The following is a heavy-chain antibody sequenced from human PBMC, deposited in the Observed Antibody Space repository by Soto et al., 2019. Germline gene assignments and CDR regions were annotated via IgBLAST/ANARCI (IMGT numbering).Heavy chain of an antibody. CDR3: ARVMVVAASRGGPDGFDI. CDR1: GGTFSSYT. J-gene: IGHJ3*02. D-gene: IGHD2-15*01. V-gene: IGHV1-69*02. CDR2: IIPILGIA. Sequence: QVQLVQSGAEVKKPGSSVKVSCKASGGTFSSYTISWVRQAPGQGLEWMGRIIPILGIANYAQKFQGRVTITADKSTSTAYIELSSLRSEDTAVYYWARVMVVAASRGGPDGFDIWGQGTMVTVSS.